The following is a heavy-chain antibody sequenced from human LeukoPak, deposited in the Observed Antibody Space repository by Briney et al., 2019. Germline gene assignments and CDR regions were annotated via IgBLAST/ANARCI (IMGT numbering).Heavy chain of an antibody. CDR2: IYYSGST. CDR3: ARSRGVGYSSSSYLDY. CDR1: GGSISSSSYY. Sequence: SETLSLTCTVSGGSISSSSYYWGWIRQPPGKGLEWIGSIYYSGSTYYNPSLKSRVTISVDTSKNQFSLKLSSVTAADTAVYYCARSRGVGYSSSSYLDYWGQGTLVTVSS. D-gene: IGHD6-6*01. J-gene: IGHJ4*02. V-gene: IGHV4-39*01.